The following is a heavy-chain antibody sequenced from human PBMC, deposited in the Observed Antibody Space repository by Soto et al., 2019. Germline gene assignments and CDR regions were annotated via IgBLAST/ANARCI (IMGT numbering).Heavy chain of an antibody. Sequence: QITLKESGPTLVKPTQTLTLTCTFSGFSLSTSGVGVGWIRQPPGKALEWLALIYWDDDKRHRPSLKSRLTITTHTSKNPVLLTIPNMDPVDTATYYCPHRRRGSYTGFDPWGQGTLVTLSS. J-gene: IGHJ5*02. CDR1: GFSLSTSGVG. D-gene: IGHD1-26*01. CDR2: IYWDDDK. V-gene: IGHV2-5*02. CDR3: PHRRRGSYTGFDP.